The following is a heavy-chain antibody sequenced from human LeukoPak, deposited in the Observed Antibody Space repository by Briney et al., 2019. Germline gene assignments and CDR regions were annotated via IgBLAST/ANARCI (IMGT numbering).Heavy chain of an antibody. D-gene: IGHD6-19*01. CDR3: ARATAVARDYYYGMDV. CDR1: GGTFSSYA. J-gene: IGHJ6*02. CDR2: IIPILGIA. Sequence: ASVKVSCKASGGTFSSYAVSWVRQAPGQGLEWMGRIIPILGIANYAQKFQGRVTITADKSTSTAYMELSSLRSEDTAVYYCARATAVARDYYYGMDVWGQGTTVTVSS. V-gene: IGHV1-69*04.